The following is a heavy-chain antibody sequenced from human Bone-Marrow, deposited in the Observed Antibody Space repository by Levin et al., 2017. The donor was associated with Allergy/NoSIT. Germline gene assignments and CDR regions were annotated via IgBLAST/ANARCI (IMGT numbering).Heavy chain of an antibody. D-gene: IGHD6-13*01. V-gene: IGHV4-59*01. Sequence: SETLSLTCTVSGDSISSYYWSWIRQPPGKGLEWIGYIYYTGTTNYNPSLKSRVTISVDTSKNQFSLRLSSVTAADTAVYYCARGGGYNSPRDLHSCWFDPWGQGTLVTVSS. J-gene: IGHJ5*02. CDR3: ARGGGYNSPRDLHSCWFDP. CDR2: IYYTGTT. CDR1: GDSISSYY.